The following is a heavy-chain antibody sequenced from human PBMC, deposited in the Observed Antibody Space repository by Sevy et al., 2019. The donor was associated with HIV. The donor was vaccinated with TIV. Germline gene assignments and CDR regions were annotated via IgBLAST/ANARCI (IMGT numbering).Heavy chain of an antibody. Sequence: GGSLRLSCVASGFTFSSYRMNWVRQAPGKGLEWVANINRDGSEKYYVDSVKGRFTISRDNAKNSVSLQMNSLRAEDTAVYYCARVAIPATGPFDLYYFDYWGQGTLVTVSS. CDR1: GFTFSSYR. D-gene: IGHD6-25*01. V-gene: IGHV3-7*04. CDR2: INRDGSEK. CDR3: ARVAIPATGPFDLYYFDY. J-gene: IGHJ4*02.